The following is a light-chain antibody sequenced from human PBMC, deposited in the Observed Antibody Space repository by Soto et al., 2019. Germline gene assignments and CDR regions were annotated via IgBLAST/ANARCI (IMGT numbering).Light chain of an antibody. V-gene: IGLV2-14*01. Sequence: QSALTQPASVSGSPGQSITISCTGTSSDVGGYNYVSRYQQHPGKAPKLMIYDVSNRPSGVSNRFSGSKSGNTASLTISGLQAEDEADYYCSSYTSSSSPSVFGGGTKVTVL. CDR1: SSDVGGYNY. CDR3: SSYTSSSSPSV. J-gene: IGLJ3*02. CDR2: DVS.